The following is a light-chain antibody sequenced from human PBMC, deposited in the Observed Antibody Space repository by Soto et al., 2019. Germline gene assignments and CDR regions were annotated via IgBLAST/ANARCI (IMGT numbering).Light chain of an antibody. CDR2: EVN. CDR1: SSDVGGYNY. CDR3: SSYAGSSNV. Sequence: QSALTQPPSASGSPGQSVAISCTGTSSDVGGYNYVSWYQQHPGKAPKLMMYEVNKRPSGVPDRFSGSMSGNTAALTVSGLQAEDEADYYCSSYAGSSNVFGTGTKLTVL. V-gene: IGLV2-8*01. J-gene: IGLJ1*01.